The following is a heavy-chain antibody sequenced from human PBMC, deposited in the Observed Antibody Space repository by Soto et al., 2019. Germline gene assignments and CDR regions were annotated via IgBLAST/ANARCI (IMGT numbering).Heavy chain of an antibody. CDR2: IYYSGST. D-gene: IGHD3-3*01. V-gene: IGHV4-59*01. CDR3: ARIQFLEWPTPQYWFDP. CDR1: GGSISSYY. Sequence: QVQLQESGPGLVKPSETLSLTCTVSGGSISSYYWSWIRQPPGKGLEWIGYIYYSGSTNYNPSLKSRVTISVDTSKNQFSLKLSSVTAADTAVYYCARIQFLEWPTPQYWFDPWGQGTLVTVSS. J-gene: IGHJ5*02.